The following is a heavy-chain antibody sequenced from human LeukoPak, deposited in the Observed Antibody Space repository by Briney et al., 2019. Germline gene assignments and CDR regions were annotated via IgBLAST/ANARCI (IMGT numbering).Heavy chain of an antibody. CDR2: IYYSGRT. Sequence: KTSETLSLTCTGSGGSISSYYWSWIRQPPGKGLEWIGYIYYSGRTNYNPSLKSRVTISVDTSKNQFSLKLSSVTAADTAVYYCARGQYGSGSYSLKYYFDYWGQGTLVTVSS. V-gene: IGHV4-59*01. CDR1: GGSISSYY. J-gene: IGHJ4*02. CDR3: ARGQYGSGSYSLKYYFDY. D-gene: IGHD3-10*01.